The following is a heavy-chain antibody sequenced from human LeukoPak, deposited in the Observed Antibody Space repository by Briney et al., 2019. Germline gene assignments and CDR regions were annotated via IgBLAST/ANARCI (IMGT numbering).Heavy chain of an antibody. V-gene: IGHV1-8*01. D-gene: IGHD3-10*01. CDR3: ARSPVGVRKKHDF. Sequence: ASVKVSCKASGYTFTSYDINWVRQAPGQGLERMGWMNPTSGHTGYAQNYQGRVTMTRDTSISTAYMELNSLTSEDTAVYYCARSPVGVRKKHDFWGQGTLVIVSS. CDR1: GYTFTSYD. CDR2: MNPTSGHT. J-gene: IGHJ4*02.